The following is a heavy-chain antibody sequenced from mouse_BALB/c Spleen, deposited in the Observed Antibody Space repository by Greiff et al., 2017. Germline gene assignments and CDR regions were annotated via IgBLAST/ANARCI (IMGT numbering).Heavy chain of an antibody. D-gene: IGHD1-1*01. CDR2: ISYSGST. Sequence: EVQLQQSGPGLVKPSQSLSLTCTVTGYSITSDYAWNWIRQFPGNKLEWMGYISYSGSTSYNPSLKSRISITRDTSKNQFFLQLNSVTTEDTATYYCAHYDWYFDVWGAGTTVTVSS. J-gene: IGHJ1*01. CDR1: GYSITSDYA. V-gene: IGHV3-2*02. CDR3: AHYDWYFDV.